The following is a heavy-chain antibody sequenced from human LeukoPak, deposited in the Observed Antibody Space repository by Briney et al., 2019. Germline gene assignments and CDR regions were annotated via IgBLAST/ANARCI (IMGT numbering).Heavy chain of an antibody. CDR2: IYYSGST. V-gene: IGHV4-59*12. J-gene: IGHJ6*03. CDR3: ARRPYVLLWFGSKPTGYYMDV. CDR1: GDSISSSY. Sequence: SETLSLTCSVSGDSISSSYWSWIRQSPGKGLEWIGNIYYSGSTNYNPSLKSRVTISLDTSKNQFSLKLNSVTAADTAVYYCARRPYVLLWFGSKPTGYYMDVWGKGTTVTISS. D-gene: IGHD3-10*01.